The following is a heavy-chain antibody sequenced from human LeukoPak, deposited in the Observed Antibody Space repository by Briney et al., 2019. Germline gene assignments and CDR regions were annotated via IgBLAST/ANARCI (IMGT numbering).Heavy chain of an antibody. CDR2: IYYTGNT. J-gene: IGHJ5*02. V-gene: IGHV4-30-4*01. CDR1: GGSISSGDFY. Sequence: KSSETLSLTCIVSGGSISSGDFYWSWIRQPPGKGLEWIGYIYYTGNTYCNPSLKSRVTISEDTSKNQFSLKLSSVTAADTAVYYCAKDNGYCSSTSCYLGKNWFDPWGQGTLVTVSS. CDR3: AKDNGYCSSTSCYLGKNWFDP. D-gene: IGHD2-2*03.